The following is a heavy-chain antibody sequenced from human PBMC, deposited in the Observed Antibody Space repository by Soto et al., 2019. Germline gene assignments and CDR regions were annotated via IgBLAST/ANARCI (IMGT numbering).Heavy chain of an antibody. V-gene: IGHV3-15*07. J-gene: IGHJ5*02. CDR1: GFTFYTAW. CDR3: VTDTRGS. Sequence: EVQLVESGGDLVKPGGSLRLSCAASGFTFYTAWLNWVRQAPGKGLEWVGRIKSKNDGETTDYAAPVKGRFTISRDDSINTLYLKMNSLKTVDTAVYYCVTDTRGSWGQGTLVTVSS. CDR2: IKSKNDGETT. D-gene: IGHD3-3*01.